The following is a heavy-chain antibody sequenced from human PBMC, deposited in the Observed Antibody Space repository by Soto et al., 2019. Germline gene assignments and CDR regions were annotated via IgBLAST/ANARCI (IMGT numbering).Heavy chain of an antibody. Sequence: SETLSLTCTVSGGSISSGGYYWSWIRQHPGKGLEWIGYIYYSGSTYYNPSLKSRVTISVDTSKNQFSLKLSSVTAADTAVYYCARGYPNYYYGMDVWGQGTTVTVSS. CDR2: IYYSGST. J-gene: IGHJ6*02. V-gene: IGHV4-31*03. D-gene: IGHD1-26*01. CDR1: GGSISSGGYY. CDR3: ARGYPNYYYGMDV.